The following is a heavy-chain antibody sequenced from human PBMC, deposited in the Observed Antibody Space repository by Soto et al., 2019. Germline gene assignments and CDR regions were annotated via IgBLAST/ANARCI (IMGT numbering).Heavy chain of an antibody. CDR3: AKDQSGAADI. CDR1: GGSISSYY. V-gene: IGHV4-4*07. CDR2: IYASGST. Sequence: PSETLSLTCTVSGGSISSYYWNWIRQPAGKGLEWIGRIYASGSTDYKPSLKSRVTMSVDTSKNQFSLNLKFVTAADTAVYFCAKDQSGAADIWGQGTMVTVSS. J-gene: IGHJ3*02. D-gene: IGHD7-27*01.